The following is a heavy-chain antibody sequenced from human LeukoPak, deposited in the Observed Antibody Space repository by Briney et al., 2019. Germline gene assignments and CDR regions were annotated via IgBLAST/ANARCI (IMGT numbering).Heavy chain of an antibody. J-gene: IGHJ4*02. CDR3: TRVGSSWSDY. CDR2: IRSKANSYAT. Sequence: PGGSLRLSCAASGFTFRGSAMHWVRQASGKGLEWVGRIRSKANSYATAYAASVKGRFTISRDDSKNTAYLQMNSLKTEDTAVYYCTRVGSSWSDYWGQGTLVTVSS. CDR1: GFTFRGSA. D-gene: IGHD6-13*01. V-gene: IGHV3-73*01.